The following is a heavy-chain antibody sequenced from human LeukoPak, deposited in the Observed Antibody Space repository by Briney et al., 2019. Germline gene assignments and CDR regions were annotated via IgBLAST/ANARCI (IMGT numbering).Heavy chain of an antibody. J-gene: IGHJ4*02. CDR2: ISGSGGST. V-gene: IGHV3-23*01. CDR3: ARDLYPIVVVTAIPGGIDY. D-gene: IGHD2-21*02. CDR1: GFTFSSYG. Sequence: GGSLRLSCAASGFTFSSYGMSWVRQAPGKGLEWVSAISGSGGSTYYADSVKGRFTISRDNSKNTLYLQMNSLRAEDTAVYYCARDLYPIVVVTAIPGGIDYWGQGTLVTVSS.